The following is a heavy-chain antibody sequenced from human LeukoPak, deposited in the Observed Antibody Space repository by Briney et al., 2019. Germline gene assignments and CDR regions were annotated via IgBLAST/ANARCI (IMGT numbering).Heavy chain of an antibody. CDR3: ARAKQLGNLLYYYHYMDV. V-gene: IGHV1-8*03. Sequence: GASVKVSCKASGYTFTSYDINWVRQATGQGLEWMGWMNPNSGNTGYAQKFQGRVTITRNTSISTAYMELSSLRYEDTAVYYCARAKQLGNLLYYYHYMDVWGKGTTVTVTS. D-gene: IGHD6-13*01. CDR2: MNPNSGNT. J-gene: IGHJ6*03. CDR1: GYTFTSYD.